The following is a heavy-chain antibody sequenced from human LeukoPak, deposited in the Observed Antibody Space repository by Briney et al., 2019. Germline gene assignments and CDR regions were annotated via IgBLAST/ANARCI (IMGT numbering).Heavy chain of an antibody. CDR3: ATAVAVAGFFDY. D-gene: IGHD6-19*01. Sequence: ASVKVSCKVSGYTLTHLAMHWVRQSPRKELEWMGVFAPEDGETIYAQTFKGRVTMTEDTSTDTASMELSSLRSEDTAVYYCATAVAVAGFFDYWGQGTLVTVSS. CDR2: FAPEDGET. J-gene: IGHJ4*02. V-gene: IGHV1-24*01. CDR1: GYTLTHLA.